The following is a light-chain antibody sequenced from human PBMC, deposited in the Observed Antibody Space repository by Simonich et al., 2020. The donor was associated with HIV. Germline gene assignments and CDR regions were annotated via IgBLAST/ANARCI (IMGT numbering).Light chain of an antibody. V-gene: IGLV1-40*01. Sequence: QSVLTQPPSVSGAPGQRVTISCTGSSSNIGAGYDVHWYQQLPGTAPKLPTYGNSNRPSGVPDRLSGSKSGTSASLAITGLQAEDEADYYCQSYDSSLSGWVFGGGTKLTVL. CDR1: SSNIGAGYD. CDR2: GNS. J-gene: IGLJ3*02. CDR3: QSYDSSLSGWV.